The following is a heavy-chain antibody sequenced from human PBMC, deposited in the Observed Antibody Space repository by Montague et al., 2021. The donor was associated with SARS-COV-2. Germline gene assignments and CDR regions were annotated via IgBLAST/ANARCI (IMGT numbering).Heavy chain of an antibody. CDR2: IDWXDEK. D-gene: IGHD6-13*01. J-gene: IGHJ4*02. CDR1: GFSLSTSGMC. Sequence: PALVKPTQTLTLTCTFSGFSLSTSGMCVSWIRQPPGKAREWLALIDWXDEKYYSTSLKTRLTIAKDTSKNQVVLTMTNMDPVDTATYYCARIFDSSWPTFDYWGQGTLVTVSS. CDR3: ARIFDSSWPTFDY. V-gene: IGHV2-70*01.